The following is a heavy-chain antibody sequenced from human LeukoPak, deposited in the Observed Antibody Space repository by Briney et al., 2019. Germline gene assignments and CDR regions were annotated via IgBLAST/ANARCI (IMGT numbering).Heavy chain of an antibody. CDR3: AREVRFGELDP. V-gene: IGHV4-59*01. Sequence: SETLSLTCTVSGGSISSYYRSWIRQPPGKGLEWIGYIYYSGSTNYNPSLKSRVTISVDTSKNQFSLKLSSVTAADTAVYYCAREVRFGELDPWGQGTLVTVSS. CDR2: IYYSGST. J-gene: IGHJ5*02. CDR1: GGSISSYY. D-gene: IGHD3-10*01.